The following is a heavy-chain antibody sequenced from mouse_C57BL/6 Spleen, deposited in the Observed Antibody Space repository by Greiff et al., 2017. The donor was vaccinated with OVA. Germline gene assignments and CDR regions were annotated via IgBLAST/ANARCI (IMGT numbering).Heavy chain of an antibody. D-gene: IGHD1-1*01. CDR1: GFNIKDYY. J-gene: IGHJ2*01. V-gene: IGHV14-2*01. CDR3: ARERFITTVVVPFDY. Sequence: EVKLMESGAELVKPGASVKLSCTASGFNIKDYYMHWVKQRTEQGLEWIGRIDPEDGETKYAPKFQGKATITADTSSNTAYLQLSSLTSEDTAVYYCARERFITTVVVPFDYWGQGTTLTVSS. CDR2: IDPEDGET.